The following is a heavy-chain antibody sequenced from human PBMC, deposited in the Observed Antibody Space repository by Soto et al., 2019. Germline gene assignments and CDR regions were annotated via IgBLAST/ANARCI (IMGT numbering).Heavy chain of an antibody. CDR2: IYYSGST. CDR3: ARGWVEEQLVFDY. V-gene: IGHV4-59*01. J-gene: IGHJ4*02. D-gene: IGHD6-13*01. Sequence: SETLSLTCTVSGGSISSYYWSWIRQPPGKGLEWIGYIYYSGSTNYNPSLKSRVTISVDTSKNQFSLKLSSVTAADTAVYYCARGWVEEQLVFDYWGQGTLVTVSS. CDR1: GGSISSYY.